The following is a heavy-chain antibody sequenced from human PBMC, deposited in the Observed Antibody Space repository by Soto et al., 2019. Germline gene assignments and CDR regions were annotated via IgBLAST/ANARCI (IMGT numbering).Heavy chain of an antibody. V-gene: IGHV3-30*18. D-gene: IGHD6-19*01. CDR1: GFTFSSYG. CDR3: VKDRSSVWPNYSGMDF. Sequence: QVQLVEAGGGGVQPGRSLRLSCAASGFTFSSYGMHWVRQAPGKGLEWVAVISYDGRTKYYADSVMGRFTISRDNSKNTLYMQTRTLRPEETAVYYCVKDRSSVWPNYSGMDFWGQGTTVTVSS. J-gene: IGHJ6*02. CDR2: ISYDGRTK.